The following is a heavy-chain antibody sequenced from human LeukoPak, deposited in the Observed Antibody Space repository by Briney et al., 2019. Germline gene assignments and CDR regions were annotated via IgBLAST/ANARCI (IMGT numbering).Heavy chain of an antibody. J-gene: IGHJ4*02. CDR2: IYYSGST. Sequence: SETLSLTCTASDGSISSYYWSWIRQPPGKGLEWIGYIYYSGSTNYNPSLKSRVSISVDTSKNQFSLKLSSVTAADTAVYYCARLSKWGSSWYFDYWGQGTLVTVSS. V-gene: IGHV4-59*08. CDR1: DGSISSYY. CDR3: ARLSKWGSSWYFDY. D-gene: IGHD6-13*01.